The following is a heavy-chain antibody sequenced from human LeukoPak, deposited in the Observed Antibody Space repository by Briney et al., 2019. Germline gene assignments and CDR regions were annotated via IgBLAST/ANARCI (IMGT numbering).Heavy chain of an antibody. CDR2: IYTIAST. Sequence: SETLSLTCTVSGGAMNSVSYYCSCIRQPGGKGLEWIGRIYTIASTHYNPSLKSRVTISVDTSKNQFSLKLTSVTAADTAVYYCARGTSGSADYWGQGTLVTVSP. CDR1: GGAMNSVSYY. J-gene: IGHJ4*02. V-gene: IGHV4-61*02. CDR3: ARGTSGSADY. D-gene: IGHD3-10*01.